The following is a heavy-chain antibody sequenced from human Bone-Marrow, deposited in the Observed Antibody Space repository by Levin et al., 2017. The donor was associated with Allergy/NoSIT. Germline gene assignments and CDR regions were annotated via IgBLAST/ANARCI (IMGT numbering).Heavy chain of an antibody. Sequence: SETLSLTCAVYGGSFSGYYWSWIRQPPGKGLEWIGEINHSGSTNYNPSLKSRVTISVDTSKNQFSLKLSSVTAADTAVYYCARGERDGYNHFDYWGQGTLVTVSS. J-gene: IGHJ4*02. CDR2: INHSGST. CDR1: GGSFSGYY. CDR3: ARGERDGYNHFDY. V-gene: IGHV4-34*01. D-gene: IGHD5-24*01.